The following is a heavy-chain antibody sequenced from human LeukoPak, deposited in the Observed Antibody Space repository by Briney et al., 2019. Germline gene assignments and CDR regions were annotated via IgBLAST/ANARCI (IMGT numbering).Heavy chain of an antibody. Sequence: SETLSLTCTVSGGSISSSSYYWGWIRQPPGKGLEWIGSIYYSGSTYYNPSLKSRVTISVDTSKNQLSLKLSSVTAADTAVYYCARLQAMVTIHAYFDSWGQGTLVTVSS. CDR2: IYYSGST. J-gene: IGHJ4*02. CDR3: ARLQAMVTIHAYFDS. V-gene: IGHV4-39*07. CDR1: GGSISSSSYY. D-gene: IGHD4-17*01.